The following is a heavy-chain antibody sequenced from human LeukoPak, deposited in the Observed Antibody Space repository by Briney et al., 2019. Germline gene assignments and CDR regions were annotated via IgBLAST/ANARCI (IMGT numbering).Heavy chain of an antibody. CDR3: ATDDCGPAGY. D-gene: IGHD2-21*02. CDR1: GFIFTDYW. Sequence: GGSMRLSCAASGFIFTDYWMHWVRQAPGKELVWVARIRGDGRATTYADSVKGRFTISRDNAKNSLYLQMNSLRAEDTGVYYCATDDCGPAGYGGQGTLVTFSS. V-gene: IGHV3-74*03. J-gene: IGHJ4*02. CDR2: IRGDGRAT.